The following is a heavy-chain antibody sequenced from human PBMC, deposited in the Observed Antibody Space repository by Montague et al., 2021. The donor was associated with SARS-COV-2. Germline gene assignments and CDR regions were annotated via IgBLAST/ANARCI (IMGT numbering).Heavy chain of an antibody. D-gene: IGHD3-9*01. J-gene: IGHJ4*02. CDR2: IDWDYDN. V-gene: IGHV2-70*11. Sequence: LEWLARIDWDYDNYYNTSLKTRLTISTDTSKNQVVLTMTNMDPVNTATYYCARMAPINWLDYWGQGTLVTVSS. CDR3: ARMAPINWLDY.